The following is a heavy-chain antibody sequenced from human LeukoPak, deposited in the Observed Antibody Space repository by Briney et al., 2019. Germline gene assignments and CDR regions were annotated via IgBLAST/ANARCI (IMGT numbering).Heavy chain of an antibody. V-gene: IGHV1-69*13. Sequence: SVKVSCKASGYTFTTYGISWVRQAPGQGLEWMGGIIPIFGTANYAQKFQGRVTITADESTSTAYMEVSSLRSEDTAVYYCARAYSGYDFFDYWGQGILVTVSS. CDR1: GYTFTTYG. CDR3: ARAYSGYDFFDY. J-gene: IGHJ4*02. CDR2: IIPIFGTA. D-gene: IGHD5-12*01.